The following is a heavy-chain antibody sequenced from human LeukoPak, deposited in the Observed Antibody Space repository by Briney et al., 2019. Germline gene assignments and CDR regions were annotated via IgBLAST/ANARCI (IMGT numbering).Heavy chain of an antibody. CDR3: ARCRYFDSGDYHDAFDL. J-gene: IGHJ3*01. CDR2: IRSKPQSYAT. D-gene: IGHD3-22*01. V-gene: IGHV3-73*01. CDR1: GFTFSDSA. Sequence: PGGSLRLSCAASGFTFSDSAIHWGPQAPGKGGEWVGRIRSKPQSYATAYDESLKGRFTISRDNAKNSLYLQMNSLRGEDTAVYYCARCRYFDSGDYHDAFDLWGQGTMVTVSS.